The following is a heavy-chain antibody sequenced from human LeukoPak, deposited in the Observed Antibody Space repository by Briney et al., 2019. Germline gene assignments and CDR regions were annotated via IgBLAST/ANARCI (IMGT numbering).Heavy chain of an antibody. V-gene: IGHV4-39*01. CDR2: IFHSEGT. J-gene: IGHJ5*02. Sequence: SETLSLTCTVSGGFIRNPNYYWGWIRQPPGKGLEWIGNIFHSEGTYYTPSLKSRVTISVDTSKNKFSLKLNSVTAADTAVYYCARSPQWLLSSSNWFDPWGQGTLVTVSS. D-gene: IGHD3-3*01. CDR3: ARSPQWLLSSSNWFDP. CDR1: GGFIRNPNYY.